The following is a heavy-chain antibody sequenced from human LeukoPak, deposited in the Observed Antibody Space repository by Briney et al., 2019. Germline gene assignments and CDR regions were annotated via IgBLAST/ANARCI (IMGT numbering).Heavy chain of an antibody. J-gene: IGHJ4*02. D-gene: IGHD6-19*01. Sequence: ASVKVSCKASGYTFTSYGISWVRQAPGQGLEWMGWISAYNGNTNYAQKLQGRVTMTTDTSTSTAYMELRSLRSDATAVYYCARDYGSQEWLVRRGPDYWGQGTLVTVSS. CDR3: ARDYGSQEWLVRRGPDY. V-gene: IGHV1-18*01. CDR1: GYTFTSYG. CDR2: ISAYNGNT.